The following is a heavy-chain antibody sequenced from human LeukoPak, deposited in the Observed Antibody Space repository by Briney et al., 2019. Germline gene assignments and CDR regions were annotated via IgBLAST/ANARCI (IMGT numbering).Heavy chain of an antibody. D-gene: IGHD1-7*01. V-gene: IGHV4-59*01. CDR3: AREWNYVIDS. J-gene: IGHJ5*01. CDR1: GGSINNYY. CDR2: IYYTGST. Sequence: SETLSLTCTVPGGSINNYYWNWIRQPPGKGLEWLGYIYYTGSTTYNPSLKSRVTISVDTSKNQFSVKLSSVTAADTAVYYCAREWNYVIDSWGQGTLVTVSS.